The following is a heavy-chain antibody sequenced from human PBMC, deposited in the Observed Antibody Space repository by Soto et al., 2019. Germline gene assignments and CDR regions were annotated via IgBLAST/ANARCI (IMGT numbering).Heavy chain of an antibody. J-gene: IGHJ4*02. V-gene: IGHV4-59*08. CDR3: ARGYCSGATCYSRFFDF. Sequence: QVQLQESGPGLVKPSETLSLTCTVSGGSISSYYWSWIRQPPGKGLEWIGYIHYSGSTNYNPSLKSRVTISVDTSKNQFSLKLSSVTAADTAVYYCARGYCSGATCYSRFFDFWGQGTLVTVSS. CDR2: IHYSGST. CDR1: GGSISSYY. D-gene: IGHD2-15*01.